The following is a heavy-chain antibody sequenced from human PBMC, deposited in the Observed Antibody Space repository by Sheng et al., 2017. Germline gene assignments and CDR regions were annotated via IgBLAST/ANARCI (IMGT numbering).Heavy chain of an antibody. J-gene: IGHJ3*02. CDR1: GYSISSGYY. CDR3: ARVLRSYGDPSGAFDI. CDR2: IYHSGST. V-gene: IGHV4-38-2*01. D-gene: IGHD4-17*01. Sequence: QVQLQESGPGLVKPSETLSLTCAVSGYSISSGYYWGWIRQPPGKGLEWIGSIYHSGSTYYNPSLKSRVTISVDTSKNQFSLKLSSVTAADTAVYYCARVLRSYGDPSGAFDIWGQGTMVTVSS.